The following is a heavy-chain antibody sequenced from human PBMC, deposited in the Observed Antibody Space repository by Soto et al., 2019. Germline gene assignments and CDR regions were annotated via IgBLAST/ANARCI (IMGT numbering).Heavy chain of an antibody. V-gene: IGHV4-30-4*01. CDR3: ARAGLEWSYNWFDP. CDR2: IYYSGST. J-gene: IGHJ5*02. Sequence: ASETLSLTCTVSGGSISSGDYYWRWIRPPPGKGLEWIGYIYYSGSTYYNPSLKSRVTISVDTSKNQFSLKLSSVTAADTAVYYCARAGLEWSYNWFDPWGQGTLVTVSS. D-gene: IGHD3-3*01. CDR1: GGSISSGDYY.